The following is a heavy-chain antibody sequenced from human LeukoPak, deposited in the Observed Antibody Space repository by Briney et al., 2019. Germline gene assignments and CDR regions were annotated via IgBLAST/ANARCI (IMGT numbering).Heavy chain of an antibody. V-gene: IGHV3-74*01. Sequence: GGSLRLSCAASGFTFSSYWMHWVRQAPGKGLVWVSRINSDGSSTSYADSVKGRFTISRDNSKNTLYLQMNSLRAEDTAVYYCARDPRYYYDSSGRADAFDIWGQGTMVTVSS. CDR2: INSDGSST. D-gene: IGHD3-22*01. J-gene: IGHJ3*02. CDR3: ARDPRYYYDSSGRADAFDI. CDR1: GFTFSSYW.